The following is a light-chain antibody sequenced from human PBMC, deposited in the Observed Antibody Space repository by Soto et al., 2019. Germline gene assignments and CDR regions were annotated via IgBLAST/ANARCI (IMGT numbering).Light chain of an antibody. CDR1: QSISSW. Sequence: DIQMTQSPSTLSASVGDRVTITCRASQSISSWLAWYQQKPGKAPKLLIYKASSLESGVPSRFSGSGSGTEFTLTISSLQPDDFASYYCQQYNSYPYTFGQGTKLEIK. V-gene: IGKV1-5*03. CDR3: QQYNSYPYT. J-gene: IGKJ2*01. CDR2: KAS.